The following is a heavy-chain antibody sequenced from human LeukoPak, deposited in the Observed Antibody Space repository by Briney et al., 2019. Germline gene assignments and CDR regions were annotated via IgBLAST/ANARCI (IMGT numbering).Heavy chain of an antibody. CDR1: GGSISRYS. J-gene: IGHJ4*02. V-gene: IGHV4-59*12. CDR3: ARTHWGFDY. Sequence: SETLSLTCTVSGGSISRYSWSWIRQPPGKGLEWIGHIYDSGSTNYNPSLKSRVSISVDTSKNQFSLKLSSVTAADTAVYYCARTHWGFDYWGQGTLVTVSS. CDR2: IYDSGST. D-gene: IGHD3-16*01.